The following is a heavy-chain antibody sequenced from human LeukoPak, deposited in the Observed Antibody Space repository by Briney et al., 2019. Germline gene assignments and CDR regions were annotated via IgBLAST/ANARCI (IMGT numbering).Heavy chain of an antibody. J-gene: IGHJ4*02. CDR2: ISGSGGST. CDR1: GFTFSSYA. D-gene: IGHD2-15*01. CDR3: ASWNSRWQLDRNYFDY. V-gene: IGHV3-23*01. Sequence: GGSLRLSCAASGFTFSSYAMSWVRQAPGKGLEWVSAISGSGGSTYYADSVKGRFTISRDNAKNSLYLQMNSLRAEDTAVYYCASWNSRWQLDRNYFDYWGQGTLVTVSS.